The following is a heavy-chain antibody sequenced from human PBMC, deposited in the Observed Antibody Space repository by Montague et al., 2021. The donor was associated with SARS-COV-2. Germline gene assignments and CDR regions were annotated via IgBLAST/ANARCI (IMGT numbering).Heavy chain of an antibody. V-gene: IGHV3-23*01. J-gene: IGHJ4*02. CDR1: GFSFSTYA. CDR3: AKAYDSDGYNYERGADY. CDR2: IGGNGRGT. D-gene: IGHD3-22*01. Sequence: SLRLSCAASGFSFSTYAMIWVRQAPGKGLEWVAAIGGNGRGTYHAASVKGRFTISRDNSKSTVNLQMNSLTVGDTAVYFCAKAYDSDGYNYERGADYWGQGTLVTVSP.